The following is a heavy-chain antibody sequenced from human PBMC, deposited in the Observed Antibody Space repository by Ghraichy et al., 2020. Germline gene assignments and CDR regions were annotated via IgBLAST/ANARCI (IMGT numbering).Heavy chain of an antibody. J-gene: IGHJ6*03. CDR2: ISSSSSYI. CDR1: GFTFSSYS. V-gene: IGHV3-21*01. D-gene: IGHD3-3*01. CDR3: ARGAHGIFGVVFEMYYYYYMDV. Sequence: GGSLRLSCAASGFTFSSYSMNWVRQAPGKGLEWVSSISSSSSYIYYADSVKGRFTISRDNAKNSLYLQMNSLRAEDTAVYYCARGAHGIFGVVFEMYYYYYMDVWGKGITVTVSS.